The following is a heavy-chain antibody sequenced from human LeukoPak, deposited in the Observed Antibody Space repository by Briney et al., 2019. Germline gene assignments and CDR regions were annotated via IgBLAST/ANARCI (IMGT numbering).Heavy chain of an antibody. J-gene: IGHJ4*02. CDR3: ARGPYTSGWFSLDY. D-gene: IGHD6-19*01. V-gene: IGHV4-4*07. CDR2: IYNSGNT. Sequence: PSETLSPTCTVSGGSISSYYWSWIRQPAGKGLEWIGRIYNSGNTNYNPSLKSRVTMSVDTSKNQFSLKMSSVTAADTAVYYCARGPYTSGWFSLDYWGQGTLVTVSS. CDR1: GGSISSYY.